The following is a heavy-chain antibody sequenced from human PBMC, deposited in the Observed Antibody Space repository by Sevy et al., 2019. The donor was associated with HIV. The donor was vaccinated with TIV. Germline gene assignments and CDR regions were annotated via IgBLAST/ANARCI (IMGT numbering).Heavy chain of an antibody. CDR3: ARHQPDGLSTLFFDY. CDR1: GYSISSGYY. Sequence: SETLSLTCAVSGYSISSGYYWGWIRQPPGKGLEWIGSFYDSGITYYSPSLKSRVTISVDTSKNQFSLKLSSVTAADTAVYYCARHQPDGLSTLFFDYWGQGTLVTVSS. J-gene: IGHJ4*02. CDR2: FYDSGIT. V-gene: IGHV4-38-2*01.